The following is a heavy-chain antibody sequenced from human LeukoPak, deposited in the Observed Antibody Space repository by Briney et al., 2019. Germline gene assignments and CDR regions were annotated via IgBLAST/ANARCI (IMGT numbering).Heavy chain of an antibody. CDR2: ISGSGGST. CDR1: GFTFSSYA. D-gene: IGHD6-19*01. Sequence: TGGSLRLSCAASGFTFSSYAMSWVRQAPGKGLEWVSAISGSGGSTYYADSVKGRFTISRDNSKNTLYLQMNSLRAEDTAVYYCATAPAYSSGWYPTADNNWFDPWGQGTLVTVSS. J-gene: IGHJ5*02. V-gene: IGHV3-23*01. CDR3: ATAPAYSSGWYPTADNNWFDP.